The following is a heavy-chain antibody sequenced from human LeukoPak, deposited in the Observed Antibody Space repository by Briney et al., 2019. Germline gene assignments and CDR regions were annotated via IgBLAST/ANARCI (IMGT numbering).Heavy chain of an antibody. J-gene: IGHJ6*02. Sequence: GASVKVSCKVSGYTLTELSMHWVRQAPGKGLEWMGGFDPEDGETIYAQKFQGRVTMTEDTSTDTAYMELSSLRSEDTAVYYCATPGRRDGYNYDYGMDVWGQGTTVTVSS. D-gene: IGHD5-12*01. V-gene: IGHV1-24*01. CDR1: GYTLTELS. CDR2: FDPEDGET. CDR3: ATPGRRDGYNYDYGMDV.